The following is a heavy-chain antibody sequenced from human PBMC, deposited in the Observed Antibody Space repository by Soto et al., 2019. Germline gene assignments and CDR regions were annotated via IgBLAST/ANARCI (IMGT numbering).Heavy chain of an antibody. D-gene: IGHD1-1*01. V-gene: IGHV3-33*01. CDR2: IWYDGSVK. CDR3: AREETATGLGALDI. Sequence: PGGSLRLSCAASGFTFSNYVMHWVRQAPGKGLEWAALIWYDGSVKYYADSVKGRFTISRDNSKNTLYLQMNSLSVEDTAVYYCAREETATGLGALDIWGQGTMVTVSS. J-gene: IGHJ3*02. CDR1: GFTFSNYV.